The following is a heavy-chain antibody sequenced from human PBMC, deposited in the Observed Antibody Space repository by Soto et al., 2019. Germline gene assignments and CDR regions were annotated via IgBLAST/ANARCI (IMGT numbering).Heavy chain of an antibody. J-gene: IGHJ5*02. CDR2: IIPILGIA. D-gene: IGHD3-10*01. V-gene: IGHV1-69*02. CDR3: ARLATVRGVTS. CDR1: GGTFSSYT. Sequence: QVQLVQSGAEVKKPGSSVKVSCKASGGTFSSYTISWVRQAPGQGLEWMGRIIPILGIANYAQKFRGRVRITADKSTSTADMELSSLRSEATAVYYCARLATVRGVTSWGQGTLVTVSS.